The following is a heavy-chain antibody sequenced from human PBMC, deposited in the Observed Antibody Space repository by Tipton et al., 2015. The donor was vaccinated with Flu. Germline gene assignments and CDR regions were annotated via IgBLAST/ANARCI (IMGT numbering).Heavy chain of an antibody. D-gene: IGHD1-26*01. V-gene: IGHV4-61*02. Sequence: TLSLTCTVSGGSISSGSYYWSWIRQPAGKGLEWIGRIYTSGSTNYNPSLKSRVTISVDMSKNQFSLKLSSVTAADTAVYYCASSIVGATTPPLAFDYWGQGTLVTVSS. CDR3: ASSIVGATTPPLAFDY. J-gene: IGHJ4*02. CDR2: IYTSGST. CDR1: GGSISSGSYY.